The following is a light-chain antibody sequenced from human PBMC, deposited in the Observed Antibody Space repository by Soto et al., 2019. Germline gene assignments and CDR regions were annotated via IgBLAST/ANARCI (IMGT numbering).Light chain of an antibody. CDR2: GAS. V-gene: IGKV3-20*01. J-gene: IGKJ3*01. CDR3: QQYATPHV. CDR1: QSVSSSY. Sequence: EIVLTQSPGTLSLSPGERATLSCRASQSVSSSYLAWYQQKPGQAPRLLIYGASSRATGIPDRFSGSGSGTDFTLTISRLELKDFAVYYCQQYATPHVFGPGTKVHIK.